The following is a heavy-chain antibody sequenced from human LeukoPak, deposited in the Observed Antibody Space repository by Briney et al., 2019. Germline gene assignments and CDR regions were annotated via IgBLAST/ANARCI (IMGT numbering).Heavy chain of an antibody. CDR1: GGSFSSYY. CDR2: IYYSGST. Sequence: KPSETLSLTCAVYGGSFSSYYWSWIRQPPGKGLEWIGYIYYSGSTNYNPSLESRVTISVDTSKNQFSLKLSSVTAADTAVYYRARDNTSSGWVFWFDPWGQGTLVTVSS. D-gene: IGHD6-19*01. V-gene: IGHV4-59*01. J-gene: IGHJ5*02. CDR3: ARDNTSSGWVFWFDP.